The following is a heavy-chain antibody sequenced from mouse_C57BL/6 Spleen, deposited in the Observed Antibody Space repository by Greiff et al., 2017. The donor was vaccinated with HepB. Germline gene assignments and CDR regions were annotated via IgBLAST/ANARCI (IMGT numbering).Heavy chain of an antibody. CDR2: ISDGGSYT. D-gene: IGHD2-4*01. V-gene: IGHV5-4*03. Sequence: EVKVVESGGGLVKPGGSLKLSCAASGFTFSSYAMSWVRQTPEKRLEWVATISDGGSYTYYPDNVKGRFTISRDNAKNNLYLQMSHLKSEDTAMYYCAKIYDYEGNWYFDVWGTGTTVTVSS. J-gene: IGHJ1*03. CDR3: AKIYDYEGNWYFDV. CDR1: GFTFSSYA.